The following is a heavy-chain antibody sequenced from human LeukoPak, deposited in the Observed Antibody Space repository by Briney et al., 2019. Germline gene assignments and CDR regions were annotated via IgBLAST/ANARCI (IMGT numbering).Heavy chain of an antibody. CDR3: ARDPRTVRI. V-gene: IGHV3-48*03. D-gene: IGHD1-1*01. Sequence: GGSLRLSCAASGFTFRSYEMNWVRQAPGKGLEWLSYISSSGSTTHYADSVKGRFTISRDNAKNLLYLQMDCLRVEDTAIYYCARDPRTVRIWGQGTLVTVSS. CDR2: ISSSGSTT. CDR1: GFTFRSYE. J-gene: IGHJ4*02.